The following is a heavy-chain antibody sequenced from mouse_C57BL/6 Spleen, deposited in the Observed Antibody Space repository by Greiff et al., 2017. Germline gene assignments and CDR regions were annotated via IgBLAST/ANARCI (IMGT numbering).Heavy chain of an antibody. CDR3: TRDDANWAD. V-gene: IGHV5-9-1*02. Sequence: KLMESGEGLVKPGGFLKPSFAASGFTFSSYAMSWVRQTPEKRLEWVAYISSGGDYIYFADTVKGRFTISRDNARNNLYLQMSSLKSEDTAMYYCTRDDANWADWGQGTTLTVSS. CDR2: ISSGGDYI. J-gene: IGHJ2*01. D-gene: IGHD4-1*01. CDR1: GFTFSSYA.